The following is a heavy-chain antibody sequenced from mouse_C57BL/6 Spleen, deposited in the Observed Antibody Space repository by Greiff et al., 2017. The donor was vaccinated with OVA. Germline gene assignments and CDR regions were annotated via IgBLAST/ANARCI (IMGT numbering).Heavy chain of an antibody. CDR2: IDPENGDT. D-gene: IGHD1-1*01. V-gene: IGHV14-4*01. CDR3: TTWVGDY. Sequence: VQLQQSGAELVRPGASVKLSCTASGFNIKDDYMHWVKQRPEQGLEWIGWIDPENGDTEYASKFQGKATITADTSSNTAYLQLSSLTSEDTAVYYCTTWVGDYWGQGTTLTVSS. J-gene: IGHJ2*01. CDR1: GFNIKDDY.